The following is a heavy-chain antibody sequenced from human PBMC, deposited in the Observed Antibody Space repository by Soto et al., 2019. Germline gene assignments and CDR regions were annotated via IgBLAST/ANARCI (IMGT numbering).Heavy chain of an antibody. CDR1: GINFKSSV. Sequence: PGGSLRLSCAASGINFKSSVMNWVRQAPGKGLEWVSTISGSVTGTYYAESVTGRFTISTDNSRNTLFLQMNSLRVEDTAIYYCANLSAYSSGYFWGPGTLVTVSS. J-gene: IGHJ4*02. D-gene: IGHD5-18*01. CDR2: ISGSVTGT. CDR3: ANLSAYSSGYF. V-gene: IGHV3-23*01.